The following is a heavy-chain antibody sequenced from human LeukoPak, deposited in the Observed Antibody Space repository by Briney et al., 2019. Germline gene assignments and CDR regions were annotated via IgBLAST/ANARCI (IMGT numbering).Heavy chain of an antibody. J-gene: IGHJ4*02. V-gene: IGHV3-48*03. Sequence: GGSLRLSCAASGFTFSSYEMNWVRQAPGKGLEWVSYISSSGSTIYYADSVKGRFTISRDNSKNTLYLQMNSLRAEDTAVYYCARGGANYHDSSRGLDYWGQGTLVTVSS. CDR2: ISSSGSTI. D-gene: IGHD3-22*01. CDR1: GFTFSSYE. CDR3: ARGGANYHDSSRGLDY.